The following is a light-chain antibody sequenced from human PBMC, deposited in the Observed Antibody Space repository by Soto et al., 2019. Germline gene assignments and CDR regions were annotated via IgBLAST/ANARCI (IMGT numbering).Light chain of an antibody. CDR3: QKYNSDQLT. Sequence: DIQMTQSPSSLSASVGARVTITCRASQGISNYLAWYQQKPGKVPKLLIYAASTLQSEVPSRFSGSGSGTDFTHTISSMQPEDVATYYCQKYNSDQLTFGGGTKVEIK. CDR1: QGISNY. J-gene: IGKJ4*01. CDR2: AAS. V-gene: IGKV1-27*01.